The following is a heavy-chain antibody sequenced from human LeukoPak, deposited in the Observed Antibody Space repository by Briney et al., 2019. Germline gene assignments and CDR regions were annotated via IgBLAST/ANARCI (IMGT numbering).Heavy chain of an antibody. V-gene: IGHV3-23*01. D-gene: IGHD4-23*01. CDR3: AKHATTVVTAFDY. Sequence: PGGSLRLSCAASGFTFSDYYMSWIRQAPGKGLEWVSAISGSGGSTYYADSVKGRFTISRDNSKNTLYLQMNSLRAEDTAVYYCAKHATTVVTAFDYWGQGTLVTVSS. CDR1: GFTFSDYY. J-gene: IGHJ4*02. CDR2: ISGSGGST.